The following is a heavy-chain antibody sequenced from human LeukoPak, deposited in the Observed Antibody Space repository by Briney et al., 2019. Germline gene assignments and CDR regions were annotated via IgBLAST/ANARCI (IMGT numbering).Heavy chain of an antibody. J-gene: IGHJ3*02. CDR3: ARVPNLRLRAFDI. V-gene: IGHV4-34*01. D-gene: IGHD3-16*01. CDR1: GGSFSGYY. Sequence: PSETLSLTCAVYGGSFSGYYWSWIRQPPGKGLEWIGEINHSGSTNYNPSLKSRVTISVDTSKNQFSLKLSSVTAADTAVYYCARVPNLRLRAFDIWGQGTMVTVSS. CDR2: INHSGST.